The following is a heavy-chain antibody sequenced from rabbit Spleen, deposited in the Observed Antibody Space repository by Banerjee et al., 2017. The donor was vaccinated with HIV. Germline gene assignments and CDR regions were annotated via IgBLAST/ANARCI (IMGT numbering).Heavy chain of an antibody. CDR3: ARDTATSFSSYGMDL. V-gene: IGHV1S45*01. Sequence: QEQLEESGGGLVKPGASLTLTCTASGFSFSSSDYICWVRQAPGKGLEWISCIVGGSSDFTYSATWAKGRFTISKTSSTTVTLQMTSLTVADTATYFCARDTATSFSSYGMDLWGPGTLVTVS. CDR2: IVGGSSDFT. D-gene: IGHD7-1*01. CDR1: GFSFSSSDY. J-gene: IGHJ6*01.